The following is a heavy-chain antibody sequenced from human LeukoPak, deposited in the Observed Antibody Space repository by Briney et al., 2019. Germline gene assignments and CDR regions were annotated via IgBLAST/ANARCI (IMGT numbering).Heavy chain of an antibody. CDR3: ATDSNLSRVGATGAILY. D-gene: IGHD1-26*01. CDR1: GYTLTELS. J-gene: IGHJ4*02. CDR2: FDPEDGET. Sequence: ASVKVSCKVSGYTLTELSMHWVRQAPGKGLEWMGGFDPEDGETIYAQKFQGRVTMTEDTSTGTAYMELSSLRSEDTAVYYCATDSNLSRVGATGAILYWGQGTLVTVSS. V-gene: IGHV1-24*01.